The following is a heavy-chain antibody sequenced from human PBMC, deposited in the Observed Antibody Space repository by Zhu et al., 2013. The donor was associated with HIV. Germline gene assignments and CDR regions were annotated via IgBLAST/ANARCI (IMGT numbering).Heavy chain of an antibody. CDR2: INPYSGDT. V-gene: IGHV1-2*02. CDR1: GYTFTDYY. CDR3: ARARHPDIASHFDY. J-gene: IGHJ4*02. Sequence: QVQLVQSGAEVKKPGASVKVSCKASGYTFTDYYLHWIRQAPGQEPECMGWINPYSGDTTYAQRFKGRVSMTRDTSISTAYMELSRLRSDDTAVYYCARARHPDIASHFDYWGQGTLVTVSS. D-gene: IGHD5-12*01.